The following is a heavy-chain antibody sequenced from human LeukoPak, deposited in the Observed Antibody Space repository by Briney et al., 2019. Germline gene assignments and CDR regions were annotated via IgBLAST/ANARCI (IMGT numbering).Heavy chain of an antibody. D-gene: IGHD5-12*01. CDR1: GYTLTSYG. J-gene: IGHJ4*02. CDR2: SSAYNGNT. Sequence: GASVKDSCKASGYTLTSYGISWVRQAPGQGLEGMGWSSAYNGNTNYAQKLQGRVTMTTDTSTSTAYMELRSLRSDDTAVYYCARDLDPYDWFDYWGQGTLVTVSS. CDR3: ARDLDPYDWFDY. V-gene: IGHV1-18*01.